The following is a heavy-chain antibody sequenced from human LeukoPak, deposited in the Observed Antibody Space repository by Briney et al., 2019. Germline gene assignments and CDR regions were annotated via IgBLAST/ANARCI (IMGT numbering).Heavy chain of an antibody. J-gene: IGHJ6*03. V-gene: IGHV1-69*05. CDR3: ASKRAAIAAPGKYYYYYYMDV. Sequence: SVKVSCKASGGTFSSYAISWVRQAPGQGLEWMGGIIPIFGTANYAQKFQGRVTITTDESTSTAYMELSSLRSEDTAVYYCASKRAAIAAPGKYYYYYYMDVWGKGTTVTVSS. D-gene: IGHD2-2*01. CDR2: IIPIFGTA. CDR1: GGTFSSYA.